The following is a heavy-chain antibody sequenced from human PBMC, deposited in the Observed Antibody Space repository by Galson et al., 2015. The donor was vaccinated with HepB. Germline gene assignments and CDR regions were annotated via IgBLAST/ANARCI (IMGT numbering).Heavy chain of an antibody. CDR2: IGPPDDRT. CDR3: ARDLVLSVVARDWLDP. J-gene: IGHJ5*02. Sequence: SVKVSCKASGYTFTRYGFAWVRQVPGQGLEWMGWIGPPDDRTNYAQKFQGRLTLTTDTSPSTAYMELRSLRSDDTAIYYCARDLVLSVVARDWLDPWGQGTLVIVST. CDR1: GYTFTRYG. V-gene: IGHV1-18*01. D-gene: IGHD2-8*01.